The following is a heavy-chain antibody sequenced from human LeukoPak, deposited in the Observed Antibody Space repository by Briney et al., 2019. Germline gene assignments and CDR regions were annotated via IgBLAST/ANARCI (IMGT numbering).Heavy chain of an antibody. V-gene: IGHV3-48*01. J-gene: IGHJ6*03. CDR2: ISSSSSTI. D-gene: IGHD1-26*01. CDR1: GFTFSSYW. Sequence: GGSLRLSCAASGFTFSSYWMSWVRQAPGKGLEWVSYISSSSSTIYYADSVKGRFTISRDNAKNSLYLQMNSLRAEDTAVYYCARVVGATKVYYYYMDVWGKGTTVTVSS. CDR3: ARVVGATKVYYYYMDV.